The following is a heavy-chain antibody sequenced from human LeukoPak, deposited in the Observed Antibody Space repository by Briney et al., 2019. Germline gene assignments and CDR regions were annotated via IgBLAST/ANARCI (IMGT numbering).Heavy chain of an antibody. V-gene: IGHV4-34*01. J-gene: IGHJ4*02. CDR3: ARGAIIAVAGNPYFDY. CDR1: GFTVSSNY. D-gene: IGHD6-19*01. CDR2: ISHSGST. Sequence: GSLRLSCAASGFTVSSNYMSWVRQPPGKGLEWIGEISHSGSTNYNPSLKSRVTISVDTSKNQFSLKLSSVTAADTAVYYCARGAIIAVAGNPYFDYWGQGNLITVSS.